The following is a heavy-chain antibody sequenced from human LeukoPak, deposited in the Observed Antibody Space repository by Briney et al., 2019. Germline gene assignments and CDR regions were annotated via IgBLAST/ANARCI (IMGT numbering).Heavy chain of an antibody. D-gene: IGHD3-10*01. CDR1: GFIVSSNY. CDR2: IYVGGST. Sequence: GGSLRLSCVASGFIVSSNYMTWVRQAPGKGLEWVSVIYVGGSTFYADSVKGRFTISRDTSENTLYLQMSGLRAEDTAVYYCATGQFGESQNDYWGQGTLVTASS. CDR3: ATGQFGESQNDY. J-gene: IGHJ4*02. V-gene: IGHV3-53*01.